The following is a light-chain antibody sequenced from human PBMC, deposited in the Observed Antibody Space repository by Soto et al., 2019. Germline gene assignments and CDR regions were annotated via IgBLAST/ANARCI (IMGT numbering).Light chain of an antibody. Sequence: DIQMTQSPSTLSASVGDRVTITCRASQSISTWLAWYQMKPGKAPKLLIYDGFGLTSGVPSRFSGSGSGTEFTSPISGLQPEDFATYFCQQYNSMSLTFGGGPKVE. CDR2: DGF. V-gene: IGKV1-5*01. CDR1: QSISTW. J-gene: IGKJ4*01. CDR3: QQYNSMSLT.